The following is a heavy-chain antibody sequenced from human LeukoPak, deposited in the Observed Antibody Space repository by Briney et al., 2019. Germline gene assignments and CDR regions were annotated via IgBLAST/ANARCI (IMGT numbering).Heavy chain of an antibody. J-gene: IGHJ4*02. D-gene: IGHD3/OR15-3a*01. V-gene: IGHV4-39*07. CDR1: GGSISSSSYY. Sequence: PSETLSLTCTVSGGSISSSSYYWGWIRQPPGKGLEWIGSIYYSGSTYYNPSLKSRVTISVDTSKNQFSLKLSSVTAADTAVYYCARQGLVISPQTFDYWGQGTLVTVSS. CDR2: IYYSGST. CDR3: ARQGLVISPQTFDY.